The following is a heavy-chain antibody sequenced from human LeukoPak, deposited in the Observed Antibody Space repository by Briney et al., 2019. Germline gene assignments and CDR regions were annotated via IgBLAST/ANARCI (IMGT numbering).Heavy chain of an antibody. D-gene: IGHD4-23*01. J-gene: IGHJ4*02. CDR1: GYTFTGYY. Sequence: ASVKVSCKASGYTFTGYYMHWVGQAPEQGLEWMGWINPNSGGTNYAQKFQGRVTMTRDTSISTAYMELSRLRFDDTAVHYCARGMTTVAPGDYWGQGALVTVSS. V-gene: IGHV1-2*02. CDR3: ARGMTTVAPGDY. CDR2: INPNSGGT.